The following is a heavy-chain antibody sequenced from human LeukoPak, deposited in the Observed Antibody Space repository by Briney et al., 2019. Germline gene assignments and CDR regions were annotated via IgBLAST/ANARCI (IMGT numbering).Heavy chain of an antibody. J-gene: IGHJ4*02. CDR1: GYTLTELS. CDR3: ATDRGLDSGIDY. CDR2: FDPEDGET. D-gene: IGHD1-26*01. Sequence: ASVKVSCKVSGYTLTELSMHWVRQAPGKGLEWMGGFDPEDGETIYAQKFQGSVTMTEDTSTDTAYMELSSLRSEDTAVYYCATDRGLDSGIDYWGQGTLVTVSS. V-gene: IGHV1-24*01.